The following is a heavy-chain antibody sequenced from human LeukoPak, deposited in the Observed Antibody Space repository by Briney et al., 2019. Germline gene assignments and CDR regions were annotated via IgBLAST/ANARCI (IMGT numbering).Heavy chain of an antibody. V-gene: IGHV3-30*04. D-gene: IGHD2-21*02. CDR2: ISIDGSNY. CDR1: GFGFNMYP. Sequence: GGSLRLSCEASGFGFNMYPLHWVRQAPGKGLEWVAVISIDGSNYLDADPVRGQFTISRDNSKNTVYLQMTSLGPEDTAMYFCARGLSDSPATFDYWGQGTLVAVSS. J-gene: IGHJ4*02. CDR3: ARGLSDSPATFDY.